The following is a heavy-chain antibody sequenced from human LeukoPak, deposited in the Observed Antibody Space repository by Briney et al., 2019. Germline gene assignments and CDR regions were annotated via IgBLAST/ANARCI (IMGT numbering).Heavy chain of an antibody. CDR3: ARDNRSAYFDC. J-gene: IGHJ4*02. V-gene: IGHV3-33*01. D-gene: IGHD1-14*01. Sequence: GGSLRLSCVAPGFTFSNSGMHWVRQAPGKGLEWVAAIWYDGSSTYYTDFVEGRFTISRDNSKNTLYLQMNSLRAEDTAVYYCARDNRSAYFDCWGQGTPVTVSS. CDR2: IWYDGSST. CDR1: GFTFSNSG.